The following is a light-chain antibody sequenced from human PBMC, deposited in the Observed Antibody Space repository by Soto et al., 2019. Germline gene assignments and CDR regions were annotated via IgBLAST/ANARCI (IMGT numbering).Light chain of an antibody. Sequence: QSVLTQPPSASGAPGQRVTISCTGSSSNIGAGYDVHWYQQLPGTAPKLLIYGNSNRPSGVPDRFSGSKSGTSASLAITGLQAEDEADYYCQSYDSRLSAPVFGGGTKLTVL. J-gene: IGLJ2*01. V-gene: IGLV1-40*01. CDR3: QSYDSRLSAPV. CDR1: SSNIGAGYD. CDR2: GNS.